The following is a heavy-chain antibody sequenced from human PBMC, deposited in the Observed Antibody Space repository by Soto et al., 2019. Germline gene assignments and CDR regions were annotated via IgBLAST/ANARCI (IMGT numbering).Heavy chain of an antibody. J-gene: IGHJ4*02. CDR3: ARGGRTIFGRYFDY. CDR1: GGSVSSGSYY. CDR2: IYYSGST. Sequence: SETLSLTCTVSGGSVSSGSYYWSWIRQPPGKGLEWIGYIYYSGSTNYNPSLRSRLTISVDTSKNQFSLKLSSVTAADTAVYYCARGGRTIFGRYFDYWGQGTLVTVSS. D-gene: IGHD3-3*01. V-gene: IGHV4-61*01.